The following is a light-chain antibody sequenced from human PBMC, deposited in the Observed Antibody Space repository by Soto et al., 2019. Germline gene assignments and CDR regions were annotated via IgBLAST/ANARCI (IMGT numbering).Light chain of an antibody. CDR2: DVS. CDR1: QSVTGSD. Sequence: VLPLSPGTLSMSPVDRATLSCRASQSVTGSDVAWYQQKPGQAPRLLIYDVSSRATGTPERFSGSGSGTDFTLNIRRLEPEDFAVYCCQQYGTSPLTFGGGTKVDIK. J-gene: IGKJ4*01. CDR3: QQYGTSPLT. V-gene: IGKV3-20*01.